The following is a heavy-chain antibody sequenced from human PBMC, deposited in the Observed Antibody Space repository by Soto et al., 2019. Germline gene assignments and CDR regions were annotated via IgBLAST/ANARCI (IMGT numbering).Heavy chain of an antibody. CDR3: ANCQVGSGFGGLDV. V-gene: IGHV3-30*18. Sequence: QVQLVESGGGVVQPGRSLRLSCAASGFTFSDYAMHWVRQAPGKGLEWVALISFDGNNEYYADSVKGRFTISRDNSKNAIYQQMNSLRAEDTAVYYCANCQVGSGFGGLDVWGQGTTVTVSS. D-gene: IGHD3-3*01. CDR1: GFTFSDYA. CDR2: ISFDGNNE. J-gene: IGHJ6*02.